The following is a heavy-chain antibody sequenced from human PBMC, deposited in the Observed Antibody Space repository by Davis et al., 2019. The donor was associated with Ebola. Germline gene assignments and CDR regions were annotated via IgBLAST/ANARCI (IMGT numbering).Heavy chain of an antibody. CDR2: INPHNGNT. V-gene: IGHV1-18*04. D-gene: IGHD6-13*01. J-gene: IGHJ5*02. CDR3: ARERASAAGNWFDP. CDR1: GYTFTNYG. Sequence: ASVKVSCKASGYTFTNYGITWVRQAPGQGLEWMGWINPHNGNTNYAQNVQGRVIMTSDTATTTAYMEVGSLRSDDTAVYYCARERASAAGNWFDPWGQGTLVTVSS.